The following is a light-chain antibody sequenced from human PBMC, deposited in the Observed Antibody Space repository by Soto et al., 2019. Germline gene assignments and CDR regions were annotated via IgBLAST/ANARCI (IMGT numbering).Light chain of an antibody. Sequence: DIVMTQSPLYLPVSPGEPASISCRSSQSLLHRNGNTFFDWYLQKPGQSPQLLIYLGSNRASGVPDRFSGSESGTDFTLKISRVEAEDVGVYYCMQALQTPYTFGQGIKLEIK. J-gene: IGKJ2*01. V-gene: IGKV2-28*01. CDR3: MQALQTPYT. CDR2: LGS. CDR1: QSLLHRNGNTF.